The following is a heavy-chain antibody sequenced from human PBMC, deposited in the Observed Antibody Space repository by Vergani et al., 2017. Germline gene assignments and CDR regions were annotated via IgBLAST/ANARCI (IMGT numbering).Heavy chain of an antibody. V-gene: IGHV4-39*01. J-gene: IGHJ5*02. Sequence: QLQLQESGPGLVQPSATLCLTCSVSGASIRSSNYYWGWLRQRPGKGLESIASIYYSGITYYNPSLKSRVTISVDTSKIQFSLKLSSVTAADPAVYFWARHSXVEWLVKLGWIDPWGQGILVTVSS. CDR2: IYYSGIT. CDR3: ARHSXVEWLVKLGWIDP. D-gene: IGHD6-19*01. CDR1: GASIRSSNYY.